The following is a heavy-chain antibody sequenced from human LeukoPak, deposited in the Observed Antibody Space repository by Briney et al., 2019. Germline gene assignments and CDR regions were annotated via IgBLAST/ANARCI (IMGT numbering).Heavy chain of an antibody. V-gene: IGHV4-59*08. CDR1: GGSISSYY. CDR2: IYYSGST. D-gene: IGHD2-15*01. CDR3: ARGERCSGGSCTTAGHYHYYGMDV. Sequence: SETLSLTCTVSGGSISSYYWSWIRQPPGKGLEWIGYIYYSGSTNYNPSLKSRVTISVDTSKNQFSLKLSSVTAADTAVYYCARGERCSGGSCTTAGHYHYYGMDVWGQGTTVTVSS. J-gene: IGHJ6*02.